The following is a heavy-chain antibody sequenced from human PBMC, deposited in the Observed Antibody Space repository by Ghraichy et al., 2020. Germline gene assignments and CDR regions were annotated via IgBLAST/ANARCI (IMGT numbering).Heavy chain of an antibody. CDR2: ISTSGSTI. Sequence: GGSLRLSCEASGFNFRSYTMNWVRQAPGKGLEWISYISTSGSTIYYAESVKGRFTISRDNAKNSLYLQMNSLSDEDTAVYYCARASSYSGGDYWGQGTLVTVSS. J-gene: IGHJ4*02. V-gene: IGHV3-48*02. CDR1: GFNFRSYT. D-gene: IGHD2-15*01. CDR3: ARASSYSGGDY.